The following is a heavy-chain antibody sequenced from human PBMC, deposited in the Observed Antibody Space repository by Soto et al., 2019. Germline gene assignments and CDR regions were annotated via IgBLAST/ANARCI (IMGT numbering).Heavy chain of an antibody. Sequence: PGGSLRLSCAASGFTFSSYGMHWVRQAPGKGLEWVAVISYDGSNKYYADSVKGRFTISRDNSKNTLYLQMNSLRAEDTAVYYCAKVYGNLYYYGMDVWGQGTTVTVSS. J-gene: IGHJ6*02. CDR2: ISYDGSNK. CDR3: AKVYGNLYYYGMDV. D-gene: IGHD4-4*01. V-gene: IGHV3-30*18. CDR1: GFTFSSYG.